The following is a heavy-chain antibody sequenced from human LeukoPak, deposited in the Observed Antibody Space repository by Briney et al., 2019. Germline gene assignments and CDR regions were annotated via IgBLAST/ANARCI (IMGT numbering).Heavy chain of an antibody. Sequence: SETLSLTCAVYGGSFSGYYWSWIRQPPGKGLEWIGYIYYTGTTNYNPSLKSRVTISVDTSKNQFSLRLNSVTAADTAVYYCARGPYINYWFDPWGQGTLVTVSS. V-gene: IGHV4-59*01. D-gene: IGHD4-11*01. J-gene: IGHJ5*02. CDR2: IYYTGTT. CDR3: ARGPYINYWFDP. CDR1: GGSFSGYY.